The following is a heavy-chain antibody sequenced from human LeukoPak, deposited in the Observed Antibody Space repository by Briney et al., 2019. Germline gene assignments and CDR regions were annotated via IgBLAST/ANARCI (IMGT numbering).Heavy chain of an antibody. CDR1: GYTFTSYY. V-gene: IGHV1-46*01. J-gene: IGHJ4*02. Sequence: VASVKVSCKASGYTFTSYYMHWVRQAPGQGLEWMGIINHNGGSTSYAQKFQGRVTMTRDTSTSTVYMELSSLRSEDTAVYYCARSSGGTTYDYWGQGALVTVSS. D-gene: IGHD2/OR15-2a*01. CDR3: ARSSGGTTYDY. CDR2: INHNGGST.